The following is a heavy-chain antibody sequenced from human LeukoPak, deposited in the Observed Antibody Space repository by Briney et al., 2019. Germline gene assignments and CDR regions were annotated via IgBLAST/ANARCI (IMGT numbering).Heavy chain of an antibody. J-gene: IGHJ4*02. CDR2: INPNSGGK. CDR3: ARDLTYYDYWSGYYSSGILDY. Sequence: ASVKVSCKASGYTFTGYYMHWVRQAPGQGLEWMGWINPNSGGKNYAQKFQGRVTMTRDTSISTAYMELSRLRSDDTAVYYCARDLTYYDYWSGYYSSGILDYWGQGTLVTVSS. D-gene: IGHD3-3*01. V-gene: IGHV1-2*02. CDR1: GYTFTGYY.